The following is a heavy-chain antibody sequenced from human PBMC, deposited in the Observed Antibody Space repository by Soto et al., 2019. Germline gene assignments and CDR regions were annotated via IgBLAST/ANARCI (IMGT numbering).Heavy chain of an antibody. D-gene: IGHD3-3*01. CDR2: ISGSSGTI. J-gene: IGHJ2*01. CDR1: GFTFSSYA. CDR3: ARQITIFGVVISSYFDL. Sequence: EVQLLESGGGLVQPGGSLRLSCAASGFTFSSYAMSWVRQAPGKGLEWVSYISGSSGTIYYADSVKGRFIISRDNAKNSLYLQINSLRDEDTAMYYCARQITIFGVVISSYFDLWGRGTLVTVSS. V-gene: IGHV3-48*02.